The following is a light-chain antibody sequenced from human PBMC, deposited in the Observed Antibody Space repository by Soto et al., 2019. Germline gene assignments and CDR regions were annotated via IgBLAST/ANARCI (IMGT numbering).Light chain of an antibody. J-gene: IGLJ1*01. CDR3: QSYDSTLDARYV. CDR2: EVS. CDR1: SSDVGAHNF. V-gene: IGLV2-14*01. Sequence: QSALTQPASVSGSPGQAITISCSGSSSDVGAHNFVSWYQHHPGKAPKLMIYEVSNRPSGVSNRFSGSKSGNTASLTISGLQAEDEADYYCQSYDSTLDARYVFGTGTKLTVL.